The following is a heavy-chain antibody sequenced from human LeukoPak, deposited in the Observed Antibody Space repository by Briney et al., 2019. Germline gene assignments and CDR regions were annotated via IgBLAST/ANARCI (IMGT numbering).Heavy chain of an antibody. CDR1: GFTFSSYW. V-gene: IGHV3-74*01. CDR2: INSDGSST. D-gene: IGHD2-2*03. J-gene: IGHJ6*03. Sequence: PGGSLRLSCAASGFTFSSYWMHWVRQAPGKELVWVSRINSDGSSTSYADSVKGRFTISRDNAKNTLYLQMNSLRAEDTAVYYCAKYGYCSSTSCPRGYYYMDVWGKGTTVTVSS. CDR3: AKYGYCSSTSCPRGYYYMDV.